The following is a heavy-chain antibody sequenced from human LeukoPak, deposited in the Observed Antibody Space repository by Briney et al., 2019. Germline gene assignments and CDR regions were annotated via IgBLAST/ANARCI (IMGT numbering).Heavy chain of an antibody. Sequence: GGSLRLSCASGFTFSDYYMSWIRQAPGKGLEWVSHISSSGSTRYYADSVKGRFTISRDNAENSLYLQMNSLRAEDTAVYYCARTAYYYDSSGYDDAFDIWGQGTMVTVSS. J-gene: IGHJ3*02. CDR2: ISSSGSTR. CDR3: ARTAYYYDSSGYDDAFDI. D-gene: IGHD3-22*01. CDR1: GFTFSDYY. V-gene: IGHV3-11*01.